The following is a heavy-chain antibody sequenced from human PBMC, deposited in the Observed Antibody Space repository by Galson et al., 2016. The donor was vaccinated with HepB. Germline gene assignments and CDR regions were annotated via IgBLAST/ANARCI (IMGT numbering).Heavy chain of an antibody. J-gene: IGHJ4*02. Sequence: SVKVSCKASGGTFSSYGISWVRQAPGQGLEWMGGIIPIFDTANYAQKFQGRVTITADKSTSTAYMELSSLRSEDTAVYYCARGGGHTHGLSRFDYWGQGTLVTVSS. CDR3: ARGGGHTHGLSRFDY. D-gene: IGHD5-18*01. V-gene: IGHV1-69*06. CDR1: GGTFSSYG. CDR2: IIPIFDTA.